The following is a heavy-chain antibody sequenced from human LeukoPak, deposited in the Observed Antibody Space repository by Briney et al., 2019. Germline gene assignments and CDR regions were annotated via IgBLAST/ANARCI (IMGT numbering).Heavy chain of an antibody. V-gene: IGHV1-2*02. J-gene: IGHJ3*02. D-gene: IGHD5-12*01. CDR3: ASVGAIVATGLEAFDI. Sequence: ASVKVSCKASGYTFTSYDINWVRQAPGQGLEWMGWINPNSGGTNYAQKFQGRVTMTRDTSISTAYMELSRLRSDDTAVYYCASVGAIVATGLEAFDIWGQGTMVTVSS. CDR2: INPNSGGT. CDR1: GYTFTSYD.